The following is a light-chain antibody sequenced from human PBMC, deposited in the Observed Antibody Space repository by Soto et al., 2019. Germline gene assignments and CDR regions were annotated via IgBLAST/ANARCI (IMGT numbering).Light chain of an antibody. CDR2: GAS. V-gene: IGKV3-20*01. Sequence: EIVLTQSPGTLSLSPGERATLSCRASQSVISNYLAWYQQKPGLAPRLLIYGASSRATGIPDRFSGSGSGTDFTLTISRLEPEDFAVYYCQQYNEWPPFTFGQGTRLEIK. CDR1: QSVISNY. CDR3: QQYNEWPPFT. J-gene: IGKJ5*01.